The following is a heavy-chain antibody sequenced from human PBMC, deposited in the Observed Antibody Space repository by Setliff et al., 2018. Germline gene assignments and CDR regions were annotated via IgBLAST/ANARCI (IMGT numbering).Heavy chain of an antibody. CDR2: IIPIFGTA. V-gene: IGHV1-69*13. Sequence: SVKVSCKASGYTFTGYYMHWVRQAPGQGLEWMGGIIPIFGTANYAQKFQGRVTITADESTSTAYMELSSLRSEDTAVYYCARGPSPTVTPSRLIYFYHMDVWGTGTTVTVSS. J-gene: IGHJ6*03. CDR1: GYTFTGYY. D-gene: IGHD4-17*01. CDR3: ARGPSPTVTPSRLIYFYHMDV.